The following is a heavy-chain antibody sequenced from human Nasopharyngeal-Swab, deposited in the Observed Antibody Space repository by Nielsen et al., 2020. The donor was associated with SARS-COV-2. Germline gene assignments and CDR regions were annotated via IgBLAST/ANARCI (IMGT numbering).Heavy chain of an antibody. V-gene: IGHV4-31*03. D-gene: IGHD3-3*01. CDR3: ARARRGAIFGAVDAFDI. CDR2: IYYSGST. Sequence: SETLSLTCTVSGGSISSGGYYWSWIRQHPGKGLEWIGYIYYSGSTYYNPSLKSRVTISVDTSKNQFSLKLSSATAADTAVYYCARARRGAIFGAVDAFDIWGQGTMVTVSS. CDR1: GGSISSGGYY. J-gene: IGHJ3*02.